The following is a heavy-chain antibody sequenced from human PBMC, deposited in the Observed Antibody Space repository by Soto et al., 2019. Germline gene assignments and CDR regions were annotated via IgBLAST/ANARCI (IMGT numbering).Heavy chain of an antibody. J-gene: IGHJ6*02. CDR1: GGSISSGDYY. CDR3: PSEAARYYYYGMDV. V-gene: IGHV4-30-4*01. Sequence: SETLSLTCTVSGGSISSGDYYWSWIGQPPGKGLEWIGYIYYSGSTYYNPSLKSRVTISVDTSKNQFSLKLSSVTAADTAVYYCPSEAARYYYYGMDVWGQGTTVTVSS. CDR2: IYYSGST. D-gene: IGHD6-13*01.